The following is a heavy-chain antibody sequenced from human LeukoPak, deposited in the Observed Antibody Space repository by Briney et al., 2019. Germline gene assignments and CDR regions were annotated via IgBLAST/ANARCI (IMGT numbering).Heavy chain of an antibody. V-gene: IGHV3-48*02. Sequence: GGSLRLSCAASGFTFSSCSMNWVRPAQGKGLEWVSYICSGSSTIYYADSVKGRFTISRDNAKNSLYLQINSLRDEDTAVYYCASPAHGSWSYFPFDYWGQGTLVTVSS. CDR2: ICSGSSTI. CDR1: GFTFSSCS. J-gene: IGHJ4*02. CDR3: ASPAHGSWSYFPFDY. D-gene: IGHD3-10*01.